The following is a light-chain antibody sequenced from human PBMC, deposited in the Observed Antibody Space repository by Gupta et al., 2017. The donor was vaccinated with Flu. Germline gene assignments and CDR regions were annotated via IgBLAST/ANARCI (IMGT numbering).Light chain of an antibody. V-gene: IGLV2-18*02. CDR3: SSYTSSYTFV. CDR2: EVS. CDR1: SSDVGTYNR. Sequence: QSALTQPPSVSGSPGQSVTISCTGTSSDVGTYNRVSWYQQSPDTAPKLMIYEVSNRPSGVPDRFSGSKSGNTASLTISGLQGEDEADYYCSSYTSSYTFVFGTGTKVTVL. J-gene: IGLJ1*01.